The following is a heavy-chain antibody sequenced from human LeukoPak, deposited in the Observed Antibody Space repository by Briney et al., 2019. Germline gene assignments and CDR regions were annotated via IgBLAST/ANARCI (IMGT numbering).Heavy chain of an antibody. CDR2: ISYDGSNK. CDR1: GFTFSNYA. D-gene: IGHD4-17*01. Sequence: GGSLRLSCAASGFTFSNYAMHWVRQAPGKGLEWVAVISYDGSNKYYADSVKGRFAISRDNSKNTLYLQMNSLRDEDTAVYYCAKLWVTTRGGYWGQGTLVTVSS. J-gene: IGHJ4*02. V-gene: IGHV3-30-3*02. CDR3: AKLWVTTRGGY.